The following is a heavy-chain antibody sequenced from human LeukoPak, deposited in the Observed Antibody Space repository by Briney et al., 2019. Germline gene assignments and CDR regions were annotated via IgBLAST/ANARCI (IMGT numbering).Heavy chain of an antibody. CDR1: GFTFSSYA. D-gene: IGHD1-26*01. Sequence: GGSLRLSCAASGFTFSSYAMSWVRQAPGKGLEWVSAISGSGGSTYYADSVKGRFTISRDNSKNTLYLQMNSLRAEDTAVYYCATSGGYSGSKPYYFDYWGQGTLVTVSS. CDR2: ISGSGGST. V-gene: IGHV3-23*01. J-gene: IGHJ4*02. CDR3: ATSGGYSGSKPYYFDY.